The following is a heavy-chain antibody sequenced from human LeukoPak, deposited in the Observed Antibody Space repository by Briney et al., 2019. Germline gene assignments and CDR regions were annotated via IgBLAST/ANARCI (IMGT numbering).Heavy chain of an antibody. CDR1: GFTFSSYW. CDR3: ARLSYGDAFDI. Sequence: GGSLRLSCAASGFTFSSYWMHWVRQAPGKGLVWVSRINTDGSSTSYADSVKGRFTISRDNAKNTLYLQMNSLRAEDTAVYYCARLSYGDAFDIWGQGTMVTISS. D-gene: IGHD3-10*01. V-gene: IGHV3-74*01. CDR2: INTDGSST. J-gene: IGHJ3*02.